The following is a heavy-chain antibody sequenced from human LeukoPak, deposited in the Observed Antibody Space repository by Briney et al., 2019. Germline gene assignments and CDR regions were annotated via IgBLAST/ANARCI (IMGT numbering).Heavy chain of an antibody. CDR2: IKNDERDK. CDR3: ARTDYGDYDWYFDL. D-gene: IGHD4-17*01. Sequence: GGSLRLSCAAYGFTFSNYWMTWVRPGPGKGLEWVTNIKNDERDKYYVDSVKGRFTVSRDNAKNSLALQMNSRRADDTAVYYCARTDYGDYDWYFDLWGRGTLVTVSS. J-gene: IGHJ2*01. V-gene: IGHV3-7*01. CDR1: GFTFSNYW.